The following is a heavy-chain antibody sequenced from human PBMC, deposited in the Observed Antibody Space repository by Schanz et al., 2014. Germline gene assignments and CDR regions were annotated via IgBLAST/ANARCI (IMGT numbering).Heavy chain of an antibody. CDR1: GFTVSDHY. CDR2: IKQDGSEK. J-gene: IGHJ6*02. V-gene: IGHV3-7*01. CDR3: ARQPFYHYGMDV. Sequence: EVQLVESGGGLVQPGGSLRLSCAVSGFTVSDHYMDWVRQAPGKGLEWVANIKQDGSEKYYVDSVKGRFTISRDNAKNSLYLQMNSLRAEDTAVYYCARQPFYHYGMDVWGHGTTVTFSS.